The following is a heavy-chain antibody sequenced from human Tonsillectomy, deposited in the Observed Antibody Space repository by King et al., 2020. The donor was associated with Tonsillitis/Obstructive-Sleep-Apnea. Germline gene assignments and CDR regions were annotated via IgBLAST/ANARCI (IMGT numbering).Heavy chain of an antibody. J-gene: IGHJ6*03. Sequence: VQLVESGGGLVQPGGSLRLSCSASGFTFSSYDMHWVRPATGKGLEWVSTIGTAGDTYYPGSVKGRFTNSRENAKNSLYLQMNSLRAGATAVYYCARGRWPYYMDVWGKGTTVTVSS. V-gene: IGHV3-13*04. CDR1: GFTFSSYD. CDR3: ARGRWPYYMDV. CDR2: IGTAGDT. D-gene: IGHD6-13*01.